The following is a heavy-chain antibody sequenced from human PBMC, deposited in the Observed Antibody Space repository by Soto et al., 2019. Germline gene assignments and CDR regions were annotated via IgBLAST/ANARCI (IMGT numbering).Heavy chain of an antibody. CDR3: ARGGYYGSGRGPNWFDP. D-gene: IGHD3-10*01. CDR2: IIPILGIA. Sequence: QVQLVQSGAEVKKPGSSVKVSCKASGGTFSSYTISWVRQAPGQGLEWMGRIIPILGIANYAQKFQGRVTITADKSTSTAYMELSSLRSEDTAVYYCARGGYYGSGRGPNWFDPWGQGTLVTVSS. V-gene: IGHV1-69*02. J-gene: IGHJ5*02. CDR1: GGTFSSYT.